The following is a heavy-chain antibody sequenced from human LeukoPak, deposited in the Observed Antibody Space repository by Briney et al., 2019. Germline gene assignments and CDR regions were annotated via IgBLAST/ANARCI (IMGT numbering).Heavy chain of an antibody. Sequence: SETLSLTCSVSGGSIFSHYWSWIRQSPGEGLEYIGYISYTGSTSYKPSLKSRVTISLDTPKNQISLRLTSVTAADTAMYHCARHAEASVVYIDHWGQGTLVTVSS. V-gene: IGHV4-59*08. CDR3: ARHAEASVVYIDH. D-gene: IGHD2-15*01. J-gene: IGHJ4*02. CDR1: GGSIFSHY. CDR2: ISYTGST.